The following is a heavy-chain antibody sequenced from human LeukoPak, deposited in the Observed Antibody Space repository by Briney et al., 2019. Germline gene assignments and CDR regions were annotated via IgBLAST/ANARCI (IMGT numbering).Heavy chain of an antibody. CDR3: ACYCSTSTCYSRVGDY. CDR1: GFTFSSYW. V-gene: IGHV3-74*01. J-gene: IGHJ4*02. Sequence: GGSLRLSCAASGFTFSSYWMHWARQAPGKGLVWVSRINTDGTNTNYADSVKGRFTISRDNAKNTLYLQMNSLRAEDTAVYYCACYCSTSTCYSRVGDYWGQGTLVTVSS. D-gene: IGHD2-2*02. CDR2: INTDGTNT.